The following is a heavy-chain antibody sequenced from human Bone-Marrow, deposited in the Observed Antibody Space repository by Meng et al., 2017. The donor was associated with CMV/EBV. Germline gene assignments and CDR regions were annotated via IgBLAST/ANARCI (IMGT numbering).Heavy chain of an antibody. D-gene: IGHD3-22*01. J-gene: IGHJ4*02. V-gene: IGHV3-9*01. CDR2: ISGNSGGI. CDR3: ARIKLITTEPPDY. CDR1: GFNFDDYA. Sequence: GGSLRLSCTASGFNFDDYAMHWVRQLPGKGLEWVSGISGNSGGIGYADSVKGRFTISRDNGKKSVHLQMSSLRGEDTAVYYCARIKLITTEPPDYWGQGTLVTVSS.